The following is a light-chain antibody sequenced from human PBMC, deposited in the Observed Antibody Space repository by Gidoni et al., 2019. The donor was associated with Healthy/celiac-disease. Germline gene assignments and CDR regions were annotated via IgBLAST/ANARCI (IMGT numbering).Light chain of an antibody. CDR2: SNN. Sequence: QSVLTQPPSASGTPGQGVTISGSGSTSNIGSNTVNWYQQLPGTAPKLLIYSNNQRPSGVPVRFAGSNSGTSASLAISGLQSEDEADYYCAAWDDSLNGVVFGGGTKLTVL. V-gene: IGLV1-44*01. CDR1: TSNIGSNT. J-gene: IGLJ2*01. CDR3: AAWDDSLNGVV.